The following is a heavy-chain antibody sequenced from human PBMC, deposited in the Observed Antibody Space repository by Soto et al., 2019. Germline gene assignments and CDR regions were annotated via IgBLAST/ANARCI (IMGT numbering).Heavy chain of an antibody. V-gene: IGHV4-59*01. D-gene: IGHD3-10*01. CDR3: ARVMVRGLIISECEY. CDR1: GGSISSYY. J-gene: IGHJ4*02. CDR2: IYYSVST. Sequence: PSETLSLTCTVSGGSISSYYWSWIRQPPGKGLEWIGYIYYSVSTNYNPSLKSRVTISVDTSKNQFSLKLSSVTAADTAVYYCARVMVRGLIISECEYWGKENMVIISS.